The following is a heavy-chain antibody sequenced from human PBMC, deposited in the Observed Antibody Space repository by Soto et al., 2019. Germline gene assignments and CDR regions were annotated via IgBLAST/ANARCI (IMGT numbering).Heavy chain of an antibody. CDR3: ARHYDFGSGYYTGNYYGMDG. D-gene: IGHD3-3*01. J-gene: IGHJ6*02. V-gene: IGHV4-59*08. Sequence: PSETLSLTCTVSGSPISDHYWSWFRQAPGQGLEWVGYIYYTGTTTYNPSLKSRVTISLDTSKSQFSLKLSSVTAADTAVYYCARHYDFGSGYYTGNYYGMDGWAQGTTVTFSS. CDR1: GSPISDHY. CDR2: IYYTGTT.